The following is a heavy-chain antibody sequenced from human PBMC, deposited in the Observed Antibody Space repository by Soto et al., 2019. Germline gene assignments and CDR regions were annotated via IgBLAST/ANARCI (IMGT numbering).Heavy chain of an antibody. CDR1: GFTFSSYV. J-gene: IGHJ4*02. CDR3: AKDRDDYGDYAFDH. CDR2: VSGSGAST. V-gene: IGHV3-23*01. D-gene: IGHD4-17*01. Sequence: EVQLLESGGGLGRRGGSLRLSCEASGFTFSSYVVSWVRQAPGKGLEWVSSVSGSGASTYYARSVTGRFTISRANSRNTLFLQMNSLRAEDTAIYYCAKDRDDYGDYAFDHWGPGTLVTVSS.